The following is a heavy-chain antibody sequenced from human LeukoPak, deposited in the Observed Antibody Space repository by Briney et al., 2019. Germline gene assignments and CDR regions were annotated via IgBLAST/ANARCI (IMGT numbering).Heavy chain of an antibody. J-gene: IGHJ6*02. CDR1: GYTFTSYA. D-gene: IGHD2/OR15-2a*01. Sequence: ASVKVSCKGSGYTFTSYAMHWVRQAPGQRLEWMGWINAGNGNTKYSQKFQGRVTITRDTSASTAYMELSSLRSEDTAVYYCARVLFNSFFGPGGYGMDVWGQGTTVTVSS. V-gene: IGHV1-3*01. CDR2: INAGNGNT. CDR3: ARVLFNSFFGPGGYGMDV.